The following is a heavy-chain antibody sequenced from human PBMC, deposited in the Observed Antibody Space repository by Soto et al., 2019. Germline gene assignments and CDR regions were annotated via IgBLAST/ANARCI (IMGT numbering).Heavy chain of an antibody. CDR3: ARGPQIYCSSTSCYASDY. V-gene: IGHV1-18*01. CDR2: ISAYNGNT. D-gene: IGHD2-2*01. Sequence: GASVKVSCKASGYTFTSYGISWLRQAPGQGLEWMGWISAYNGNTNYAQKLQGRVTMTTDTSTSTAYMELRSLRSDDTAVYYCARGPQIYCSSTSCYASDYWGQGTLVTVSS. CDR1: GYTFTSYG. J-gene: IGHJ4*02.